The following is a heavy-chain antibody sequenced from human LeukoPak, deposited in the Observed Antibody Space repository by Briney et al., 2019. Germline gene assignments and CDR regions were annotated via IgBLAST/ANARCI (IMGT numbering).Heavy chain of an antibody. CDR2: IWYDGSNK. CDR1: GFTFSSYG. J-gene: IGHJ4*02. D-gene: IGHD5-12*01. V-gene: IGHV3-33*08. Sequence: HAGGSLRLSCAASGFTFSSYGMHWVRQAPGKGLEWVAVIWYDGSNKYYADSVKGRFTISRDNSKNTLYLQMNSLRAEDTAVYYCARESKVATIQYYFDYWGQGTLVAVSS. CDR3: ARESKVATIQYYFDY.